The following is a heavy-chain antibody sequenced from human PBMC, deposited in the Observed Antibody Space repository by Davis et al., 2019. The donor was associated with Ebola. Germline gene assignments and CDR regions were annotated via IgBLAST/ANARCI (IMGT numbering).Heavy chain of an antibody. V-gene: IGHV1-2*04. CDR1: GYTFTGYY. CDR2: INPNSGGT. Sequence: ASVKVSCKASGYTFTGYYMHWVRQAPGQGLEWMGWINPNSGGTNYAQKFQGWVTMTRDTSISTAYMELSRLRSDDTAVYYCARGRKYYDFWSGSSGYFDYWGQGTLVTVSS. CDR3: ARGRKYYDFWSGSSGYFDY. D-gene: IGHD3-3*01. J-gene: IGHJ4*02.